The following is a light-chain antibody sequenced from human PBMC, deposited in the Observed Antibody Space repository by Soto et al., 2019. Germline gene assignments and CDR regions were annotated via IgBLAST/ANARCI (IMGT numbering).Light chain of an antibody. CDR3: HQRSNWPLS. Sequence: ETVLTQSPATLSLSPGERATLSCRASQSVSVYLAWYQQKPGQAPRLLIYDASNRDTGIPARFSGSGSGTDFTRTISSLEPEDFAVYYCHQRSNWPLSFGGGTKVEIK. CDR2: DAS. J-gene: IGKJ4*01. V-gene: IGKV3-11*01. CDR1: QSVSVY.